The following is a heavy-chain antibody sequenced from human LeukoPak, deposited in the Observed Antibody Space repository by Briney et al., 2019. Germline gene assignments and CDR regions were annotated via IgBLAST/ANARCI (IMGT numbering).Heavy chain of an antibody. CDR2: ISGSGGST. CDR3: AKGGRITFGGVIVRGGAYYYYGMDV. J-gene: IGHJ6*02. Sequence: GGSLRLSCAASGFTFSSYWMSWVRQAPGKGLEWVSAISGSGGSTYYADSVKGRFTISRDNSKNTLYLQMNSLRAEDTAVYYCAKGGRITFGGVIVRGGAYYYYGMDVWGQGTTVTVSS. D-gene: IGHD3-16*02. CDR1: GFTFSSYW. V-gene: IGHV3-23*01.